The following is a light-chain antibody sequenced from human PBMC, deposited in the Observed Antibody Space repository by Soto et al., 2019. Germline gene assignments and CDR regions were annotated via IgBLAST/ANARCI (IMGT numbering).Light chain of an antibody. V-gene: IGKV3-20*01. Sequence: EIVWTQAQGTLSFSPGERATLSCRASQSVNSCYLAWYQQKPGQAPRLLIHGASSRPTGIPDRFSGSGSGTDFTLTISRLEPEDLAVYYCQQYGRSPRTFGQGTKVEIK. CDR3: QQYGRSPRT. J-gene: IGKJ1*01. CDR2: GAS. CDR1: QSVNSCY.